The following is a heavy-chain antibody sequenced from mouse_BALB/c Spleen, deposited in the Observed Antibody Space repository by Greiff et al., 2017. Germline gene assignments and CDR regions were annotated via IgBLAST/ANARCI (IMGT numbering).Heavy chain of an antibody. Sequence: VQLQQSGPELVKPGASVKISCKASGYSFTGYYMHWVKQSHVKSLEWIGRINPYNGATSYNQNFKDKASLTVDKSSSTAYMELHSLTSEDSAVYYCARGGAYYDHAFFAYWGQGTLVTVSA. CDR3: ARGGAYYDHAFFAY. V-gene: IGHV1-31*01. CDR1: GYSFTGYY. D-gene: IGHD2-10*01. J-gene: IGHJ3*01. CDR2: INPYNGAT.